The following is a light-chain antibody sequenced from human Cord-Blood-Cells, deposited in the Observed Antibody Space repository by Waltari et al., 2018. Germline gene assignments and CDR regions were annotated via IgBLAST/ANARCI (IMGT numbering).Light chain of an antibody. CDR1: QDISNY. CDR3: QQYDNLPALT. Sequence: DIQMTQSPSSLSASVGDRVSITCQATQDISNYLNWYQQKPGKAPNLLIYDASNLAPGVTSRFSGSVSVTDFTFTISSLHPEDIATYYCQQYDNLPALTFGGGTKVEIK. CDR2: DAS. J-gene: IGKJ4*01. V-gene: IGKV1-33*01.